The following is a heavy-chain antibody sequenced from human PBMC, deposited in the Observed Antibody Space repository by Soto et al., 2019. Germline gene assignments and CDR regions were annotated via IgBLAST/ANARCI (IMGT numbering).Heavy chain of an antibody. D-gene: IGHD3-3*01. Sequence: QLQLQESGPGLVRPSETLSLTCTVSGGSISGNTYYWGWIRQPPGKGLEWIGSIYYNGFTYYNPSLKSRVTMSVDTSKNQFSLRLSSMTASDTALYYCARKGDFWSGPGEFDPWGQGTLVTVS. V-gene: IGHV4-39*01. CDR1: GGSISGNTYY. CDR2: IYYNGFT. J-gene: IGHJ5*02. CDR3: ARKGDFWSGPGEFDP.